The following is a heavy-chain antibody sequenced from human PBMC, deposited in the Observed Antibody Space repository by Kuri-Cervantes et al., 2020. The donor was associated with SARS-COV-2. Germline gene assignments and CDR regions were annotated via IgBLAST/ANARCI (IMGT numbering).Heavy chain of an antibody. V-gene: IGHV1-3*01. D-gene: IGHD3-22*01. Sequence: ASVKVSCKASGGTFSSYAISWVRQAPGQRLEWMGWINAGNGNTKYSQKFQGRVTITRDTSASTAYMELSSLRSEDTAVYYCAREAYYDSSGYSQGWFDPWGQGTLVTVSS. J-gene: IGHJ5*02. CDR1: GGTFSSYA. CDR2: INAGNGNT. CDR3: AREAYYDSSGYSQGWFDP.